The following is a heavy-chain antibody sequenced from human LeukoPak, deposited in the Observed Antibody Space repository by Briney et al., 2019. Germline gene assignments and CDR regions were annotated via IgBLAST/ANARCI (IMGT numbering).Heavy chain of an antibody. J-gene: IGHJ4*02. V-gene: IGHV4-4*02. CDR3: ARLNYYGSGSYYNRRYYFDY. CDR1: GGSISSSNW. CDR2: INHSGST. Sequence: PSGTLSLTCAVSGGSISSSNWWSWIRQPPGKGLEWIGEINHSGSTNYNPSLKSRVTISVDTSKNQFSLKLSSVTAADTAVYYCARLNYYGSGSYYNRRYYFDYWGQGTLVTVSS. D-gene: IGHD3-10*01.